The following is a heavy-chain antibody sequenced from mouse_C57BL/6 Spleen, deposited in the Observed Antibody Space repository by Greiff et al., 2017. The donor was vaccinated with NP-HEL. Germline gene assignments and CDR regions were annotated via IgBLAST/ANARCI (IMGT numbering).Heavy chain of an antibody. V-gene: IGHV1-42*01. CDR3: ASGNYYGSSYFDY. D-gene: IGHD1-1*01. Sequence: EVQLQQSGPELVKPGASVKISCKASGYSFTGYYMNWVKQSPEKSLEWIGEINPSTGGTTYNQKFKAKATLTVDKSSSTAYMQLKSLTSEDSAVYYCASGNYYGSSYFDYWGQGTTLTVSS. J-gene: IGHJ2*01. CDR2: INPSTGGT. CDR1: GYSFTGYY.